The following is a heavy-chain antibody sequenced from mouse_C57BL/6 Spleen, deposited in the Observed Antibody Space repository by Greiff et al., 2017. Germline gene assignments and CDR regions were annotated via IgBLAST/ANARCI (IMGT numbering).Heavy chain of an antibody. V-gene: IGHV2-2*01. Sequence: VQLQQSGPGLVQPSQSLSITCTVSGFSLTSYGVHWVRQSPGKGLEWLGVIWSGGSTDYNAAFISRLSISKDNSKSQVFFKMNSLQADDTAIYYCARSSLYSNYGAYWGQGTLVTVSA. J-gene: IGHJ3*01. D-gene: IGHD2-5*01. CDR1: GFSLTSYG. CDR2: IWSGGST. CDR3: ARSSLYSNYGAY.